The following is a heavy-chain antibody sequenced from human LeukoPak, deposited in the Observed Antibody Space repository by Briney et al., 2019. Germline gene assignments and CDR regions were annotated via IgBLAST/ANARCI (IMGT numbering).Heavy chain of an antibody. CDR3: ARAYRYDP. Sequence: SETLSLTCTVSGGSISSSSYYWGWIRQPPGKGLEWIGSIYHSGSTYYNPSLKSRVTISVDTSKNQFSLKLSSVTAADTAVYYCARAYRYDPWGQGTLVTVSS. V-gene: IGHV4-39*07. CDR2: IYHSGST. J-gene: IGHJ5*02. CDR1: GGSISSSSYY.